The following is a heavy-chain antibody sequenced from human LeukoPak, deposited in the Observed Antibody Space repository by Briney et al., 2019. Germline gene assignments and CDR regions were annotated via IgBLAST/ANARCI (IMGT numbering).Heavy chain of an antibody. V-gene: IGHV1-8*03. CDR1: GYTFTSYD. J-gene: IGHJ3*02. CDR2: MNPNSGNT. Sequence: GASVKVSCKASGYTFTSYDINWVRQATGQGLEWMGWMNPNSGNTGYAQKFQGRVTITRNTSISTAYMELSSLRSEDTAVYYCARGSWPRAAFDIWGQGTMVTVSS. CDR3: ARGSWPRAAFDI.